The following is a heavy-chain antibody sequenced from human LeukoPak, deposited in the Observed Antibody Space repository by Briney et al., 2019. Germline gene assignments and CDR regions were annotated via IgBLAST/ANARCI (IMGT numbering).Heavy chain of an antibody. CDR3: ARVKSSSGWPYYFDY. Sequence: GASVKVSCKASGYTFTGYYMHWVRRAPGQGLEWMGWINPNSGGTNYAQKFQGRVTMTRDTSISTAYMELSRLRSDDTAVYYCARVKSSSGWPYYFDYWGQGTLVTVSS. CDR1: GYTFTGYY. CDR2: INPNSGGT. V-gene: IGHV1-2*02. J-gene: IGHJ4*02. D-gene: IGHD6-19*01.